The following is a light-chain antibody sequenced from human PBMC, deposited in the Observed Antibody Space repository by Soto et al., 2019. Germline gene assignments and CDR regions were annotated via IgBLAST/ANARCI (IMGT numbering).Light chain of an antibody. CDR3: LLSDSGARPYV. CDR1: SGAVTSGHY. CDR2: DTS. J-gene: IGLJ1*01. V-gene: IGLV7-46*01. Sequence: QSVVSLASSLTVSPEGTVAPPCGSSSGAVTSGHYPYWFQQKPGQAPRTLIYDTSKKHFWTPARFSGSLLGDKAALTLSGARPEDEADYVSLLSDSGARPYVGGTGTKFSVL.